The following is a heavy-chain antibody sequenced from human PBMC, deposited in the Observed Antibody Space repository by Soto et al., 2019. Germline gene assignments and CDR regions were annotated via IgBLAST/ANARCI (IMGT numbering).Heavy chain of an antibody. Sequence: EVQLVESGGGLIQPGGSLRLSCAPSGIAVNNNYMSWVRQAPGKGLEWVSIIYSGGSTYYADSVKGRFTISRDNSRNTLYLQMNSLRAEDKAVYYCARGWMDAFDMWGQGTMVTVSS. CDR2: IYSGGST. CDR3: ARGWMDAFDM. J-gene: IGHJ3*02. V-gene: IGHV3-53*01. D-gene: IGHD2-2*03. CDR1: GIAVNNNY.